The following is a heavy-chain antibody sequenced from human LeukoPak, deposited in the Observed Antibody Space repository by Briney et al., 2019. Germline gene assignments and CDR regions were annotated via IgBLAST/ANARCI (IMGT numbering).Heavy chain of an antibody. D-gene: IGHD2/OR15-2a*01. CDR3: ARDRIHAFDY. J-gene: IGHJ4*02. V-gene: IGHV3-30-3*01. Sequence: PGRSLRLSCAASGFTFSSYAMHWVRQAPGKGLEWVAVISYDGSNKYYADSVKGRFTISRDNSKNTLYLQMNSLRAEDTAVYYCARDRIHAFDYWGQGPLVTVSS. CDR2: ISYDGSNK. CDR1: GFTFSSYA.